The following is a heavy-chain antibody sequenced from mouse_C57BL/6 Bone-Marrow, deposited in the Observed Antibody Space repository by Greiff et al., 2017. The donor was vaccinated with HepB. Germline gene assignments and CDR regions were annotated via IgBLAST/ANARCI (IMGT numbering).Heavy chain of an antibody. J-gene: IGHJ2*01. Sequence: VQGVESGAELARPGASVKLSCKASGYTFTSYGISGVKQRTGQGLEWIGEIYPKSGNTYYNEKFKGKATLTEDKSSSTAYMELRSLTSEDSAVYFCARDYYGSSNYFDYWGQGTTLTVSS. V-gene: IGHV1-81*01. D-gene: IGHD1-1*01. CDR1: GYTFTSYG. CDR2: IYPKSGNT. CDR3: ARDYYGSSNYFDY.